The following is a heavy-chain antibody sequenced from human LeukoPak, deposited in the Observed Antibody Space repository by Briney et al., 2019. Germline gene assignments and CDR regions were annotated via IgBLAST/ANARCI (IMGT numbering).Heavy chain of an antibody. CDR1: GFTLSNAW. CDR2: IKSKTDGGTT. J-gene: IGHJ4*02. V-gene: IGHV3-15*01. D-gene: IGHD3-22*01. Sequence: KPGGSLRLACAASGFTLSNAWMSWVRQAPGKGLEWVGRIKSKTDGGTTDYAAPVKGRFTISRDDSKNTLYLQMNSLKTEDTAVYYCTTPGYDSSGYSTGDYWGQGTLVTVSS. CDR3: TTPGYDSSGYSTGDY.